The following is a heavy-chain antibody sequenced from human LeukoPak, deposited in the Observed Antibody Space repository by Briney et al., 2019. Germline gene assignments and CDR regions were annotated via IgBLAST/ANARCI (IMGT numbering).Heavy chain of an antibody. Sequence: SETLSLTCTVSGGSISSYYWSWIRQPAGKGLEWIGYIYYSVNTYYSPSLKSRVTISVDTSKNQFSLKLSSVTAADTAVYYCARDGGVAPHNWFDPWGQGTLVAVSS. D-gene: IGHD2-8*02. CDR1: GGSISSYY. CDR3: ARDGGVAPHNWFDP. V-gene: IGHV4-59*12. J-gene: IGHJ5*02. CDR2: IYYSVNT.